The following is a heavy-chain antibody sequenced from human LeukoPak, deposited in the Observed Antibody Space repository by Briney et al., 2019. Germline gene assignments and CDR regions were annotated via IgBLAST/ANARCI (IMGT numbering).Heavy chain of an antibody. Sequence: GGSLGLSCAAYGFSFSSNWMSWVRQAPGKVLEWESNINKDGGQEYYVDSVKGRFTISRENAKNSLYLQMNSLRADDTVVYYCVKDSPPRYSGSPPAYWGQGTLVTVSS. D-gene: IGHD1-26*01. CDR3: VKDSPPRYSGSPPAY. J-gene: IGHJ4*02. CDR2: INKDGGQE. V-gene: IGHV3-7*03. CDR1: GFSFSSNW.